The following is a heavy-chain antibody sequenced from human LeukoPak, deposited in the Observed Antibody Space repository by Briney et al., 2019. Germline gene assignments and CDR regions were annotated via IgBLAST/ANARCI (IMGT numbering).Heavy chain of an antibody. CDR1: GFTFSDYF. CDR2: ISSTSTTI. V-gene: IGHV3-11*01. CDR3: AAGYTSGLSAY. D-gene: IGHD6-19*01. Sequence: GGSLRLSCAASGFTFSDYFMGWIRQAPGTGLEWVSYISSTSTTIYYADSVKGRFTISRDNAKNSVFLQMNSLRADDTAVYYCAAGYTSGLSAYWGQGTLVTLSS. J-gene: IGHJ4*02.